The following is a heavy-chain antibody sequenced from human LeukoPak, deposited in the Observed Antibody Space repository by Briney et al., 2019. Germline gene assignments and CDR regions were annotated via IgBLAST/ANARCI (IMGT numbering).Heavy chain of an antibody. V-gene: IGHV4-59*01. CDR3: AGADSSGYYVGY. J-gene: IGHJ4*02. CDR2: IYYSGST. CDR1: SGSISSYY. D-gene: IGHD3-22*01. Sequence: PSETLSLTCTVSSGSISSYYWSWIRQPPGKGLEWIGHIYYSGSTNYNPSLKSRVTISVDTSKNQFSLKLSSVTAADTAVYYCAGADSSGYYVGYWGQGTLVTVSS.